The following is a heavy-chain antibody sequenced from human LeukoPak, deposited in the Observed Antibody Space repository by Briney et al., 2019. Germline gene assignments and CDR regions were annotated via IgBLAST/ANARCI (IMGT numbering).Heavy chain of an antibody. CDR3: AKGPDFWSGYSGGDY. V-gene: IGHV3-23*01. Sequence: GGSLRLSCAASGFTFSSYAMSWVRQAPGKGLEWVSAISGSGGSTYYADSVKGRFTISRDNSKNTLYLQMNSLRAEDTAVYYCAKGPDFWSGYSGGDYWGQGTLVTVSS. CDR2: ISGSGGST. J-gene: IGHJ4*02. D-gene: IGHD3-3*01. CDR1: GFTFSSYA.